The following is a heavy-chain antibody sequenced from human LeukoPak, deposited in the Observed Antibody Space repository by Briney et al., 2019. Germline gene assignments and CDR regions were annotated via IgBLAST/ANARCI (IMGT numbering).Heavy chain of an antibody. J-gene: IGHJ4*02. V-gene: IGHV3-48*03. Sequence: GGSLRLSCAASGFTFSSHEMNWVRQAAGKSLEWIAYIRHDSQFIDYADSVKGRFTISRDNARNSLYLHMNSLRAEDTAVYYCAALWFGEGVYWGQGAQVTVSS. CDR1: GFTFSSHE. CDR3: AALWFGEGVY. D-gene: IGHD3-10*01. CDR2: IRHDSQFI.